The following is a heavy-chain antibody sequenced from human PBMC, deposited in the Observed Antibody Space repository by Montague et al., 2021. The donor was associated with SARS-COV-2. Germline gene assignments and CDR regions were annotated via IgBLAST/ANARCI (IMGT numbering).Heavy chain of an antibody. CDR1: GGSFTDYY. CDR3: ARYSPLGFESPDTFDI. J-gene: IGHJ3*02. CDR2: VDHRGSA. D-gene: IGHD3-9*01. Sequence: SETLSLTCAVYGGSFTDYYWTWIRQAPGKGLEWIGEVDHRGSASYSPSLKGRVSISVDRSKNQFSLNLRSVTAADTAAYYCARYSPLGFESPDTFDIWGRGTMVTVSS. V-gene: IGHV4-34*01.